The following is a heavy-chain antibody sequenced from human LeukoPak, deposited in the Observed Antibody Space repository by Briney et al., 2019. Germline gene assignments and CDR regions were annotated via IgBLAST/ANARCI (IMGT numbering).Heavy chain of an antibody. J-gene: IGHJ4*02. CDR3: ARGYSDYSDYFDY. D-gene: IGHD5-12*01. CDR1: GFTFSNAW. V-gene: IGHV3-7*05. Sequence: GGSLRLSCAASGFTFSNAWMSWVRQAPGKGLEWVAFIKQDGSEKYYLDSVKGRFTISRDNAKNSLYLQMNTLRAEDTAVYYCARGYSDYSDYFDYWGQGTLVTVSS. CDR2: IKQDGSEK.